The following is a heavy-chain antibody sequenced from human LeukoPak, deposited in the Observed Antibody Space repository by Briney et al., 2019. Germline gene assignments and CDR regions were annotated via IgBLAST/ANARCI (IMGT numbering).Heavy chain of an antibody. D-gene: IGHD1-26*01. J-gene: IGHJ5*01. V-gene: IGHV6-1*01. CDR1: GDSVSTNSAT. CDR3: ARLVGASWFDS. CDR2: THYRSKWSN. Sequence: SQTLSLTCAISGDSVSTNSATWTWLRQSPSRGLEWLGRTHYRSKWSNDYAVSMKSRITINPDTSKNQFSLRLNSVTPEDTAVYYCARLVGASWFDSWGQGTLVTVSS.